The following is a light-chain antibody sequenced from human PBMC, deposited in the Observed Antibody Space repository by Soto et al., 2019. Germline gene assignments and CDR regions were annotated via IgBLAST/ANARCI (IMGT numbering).Light chain of an antibody. CDR2: GAS. V-gene: IGKV1-39*01. CDR1: QSISTF. J-gene: IGKJ4*01. CDR3: QQCFSTPLLT. Sequence: DIQMTQSPSPLSASVGDRVTITCRASQSISTFLNWYQQKPGKAPKPLIYGASNLESGVPSTFSGSGSGTDFTLTISSLQPEDFATYYCQQCFSTPLLTFGGGTKVEIK.